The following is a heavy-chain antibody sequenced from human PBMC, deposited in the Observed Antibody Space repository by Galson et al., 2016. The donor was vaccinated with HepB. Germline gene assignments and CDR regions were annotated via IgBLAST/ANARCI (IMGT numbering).Heavy chain of an antibody. D-gene: IGHD1-26*01. CDR1: GFSFSIYV. CDR3: VNSGNYRLTY. Sequence: SLRLSCATSGFSFSIYVMHWVRQAPGKGLEWVSYISSSGSVTSYADSVKGRFTISRDNAKNSLYLQMNNLRDEDTAVYYCVNSGNYRLTYWGQGTLVTVSS. V-gene: IGHV3-48*02. CDR2: ISSSGSVT. J-gene: IGHJ4*02.